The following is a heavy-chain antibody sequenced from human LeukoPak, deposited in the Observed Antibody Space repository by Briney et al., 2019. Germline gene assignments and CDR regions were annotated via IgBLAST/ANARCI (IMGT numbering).Heavy chain of an antibody. Sequence: SETLSLTCTVSAYSISSGYYWGWIRQPLGKGLECIGTIYHSGSTYYNPSLKSRVTISVDTSKNQFSLRLSSVTAADTAVYYCARSSRSWSTFDNWGQGTLVTVSS. V-gene: IGHV4-38-2*02. CDR3: ARSSRSWSTFDN. CDR1: AYSISSGYY. D-gene: IGHD2-2*01. CDR2: IYHSGST. J-gene: IGHJ4*02.